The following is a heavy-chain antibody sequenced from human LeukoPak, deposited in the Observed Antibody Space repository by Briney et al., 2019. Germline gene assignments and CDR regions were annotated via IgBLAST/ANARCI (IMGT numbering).Heavy chain of an antibody. CDR3: ARERGSSSWMTFDY. CDR1: GFTFSSYS. CDR2: ISNSSSYI. D-gene: IGHD6-13*01. Sequence: GGSLRLSCVASGFTFSSYSMNWVRQAPGKGLEWVSSISNSSSYIYYADSVKGRFTISRDNAKNSLYLQMNSLRAEDTAAYYCARERGSSSWMTFDYWGQGTLVTASS. V-gene: IGHV3-21*01. J-gene: IGHJ4*02.